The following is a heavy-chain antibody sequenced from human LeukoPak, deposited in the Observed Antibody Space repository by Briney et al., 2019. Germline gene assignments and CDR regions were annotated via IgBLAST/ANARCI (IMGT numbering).Heavy chain of an antibody. D-gene: IGHD6-19*01. CDR2: INPNSGGT. V-gene: IGHV1-2*02. CDR3: ATLYSSGWNYYYYMDV. J-gene: IGHJ6*03. CDR1: GYTFTSYA. Sequence: ASVKVSCKASGYTFTSYAMNWVRQAPGQGLEWMGWINPNSGGTNYAQKFQGRVTMTRDTSISTAYMELSRLRSDDTAVYYCATLYSSGWNYYYYMDVWGKGTTVTVSS.